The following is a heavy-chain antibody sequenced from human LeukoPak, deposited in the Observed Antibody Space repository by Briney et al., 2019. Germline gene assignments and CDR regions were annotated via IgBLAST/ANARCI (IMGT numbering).Heavy chain of an antibody. CDR2: VYYSGNT. CDR3: ARLYSSACEDAFDV. CDR1: GDSFSSSVYY. Sequence: SETLSLTCTVSGDSFSSSVYYWGWIRQPPGKGLEWIGSVYYSGNTCYNPSLKSRVTISVDTSKNHFSLRLSSVTAADAAMYFFARLYSSACEDAFDVWGQGTMVTVSS. D-gene: IGHD6-19*01. J-gene: IGHJ3*01. V-gene: IGHV4-39*02.